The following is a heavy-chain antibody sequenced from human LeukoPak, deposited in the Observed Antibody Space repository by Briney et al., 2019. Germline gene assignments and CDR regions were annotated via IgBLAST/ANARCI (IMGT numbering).Heavy chain of an antibody. CDR2: IYNSGST. Sequence: KASETLSLTCTVSGGSISSYYWSWIRQPPGKGLEWIGYIYNSGSTSYNPSLKSRVTMSVDTSMNHFSLRLSFVTAADTAVYYCARGWGPAYCGGDCHRHFDYWGQGALVTVSS. CDR3: ARGWGPAYCGGDCHRHFDY. D-gene: IGHD2-21*02. CDR1: GGSISSYY. V-gene: IGHV4-59*12. J-gene: IGHJ4*02.